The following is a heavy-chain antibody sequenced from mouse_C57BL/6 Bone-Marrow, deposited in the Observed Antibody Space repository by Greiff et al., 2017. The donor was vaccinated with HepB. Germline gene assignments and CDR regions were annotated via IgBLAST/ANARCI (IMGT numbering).Heavy chain of an antibody. J-gene: IGHJ2*01. CDR1: GFSLTSYG. CDR3: AKGHYYGSSYFY. CDR2: IWRGGST. V-gene: IGHV2-5*01. D-gene: IGHD1-1*01. Sequence: VMLVESGPGLVQPSQSLSITCTVSGFSLTSYGVHWVRQSPGKGLEWLGVIWRGGSTDYNAAFMSRLSITKDNSKSQVFFKMNSLQADDTAIYYCAKGHYYGSSYFYWGQGTTLTVSS.